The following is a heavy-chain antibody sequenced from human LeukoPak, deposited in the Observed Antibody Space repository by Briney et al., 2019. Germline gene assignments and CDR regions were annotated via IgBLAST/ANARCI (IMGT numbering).Heavy chain of an antibody. CDR2: ISGSGGST. J-gene: IGHJ4*02. CDR3: AKVRGYSYGSGSFFY. V-gene: IGHV3-23*01. CDR1: GFTFSSYA. D-gene: IGHD5-18*01. Sequence: GGSLRLSCAASGFTFSSYAVSWVRQAPGKGLEWVSAISGSGGSTYYADSVKGRFTISRDNSKNTLYLQMNSLRAEDTAVYYCAKVRGYSYGSGSFFYWGQGTLVTVSS.